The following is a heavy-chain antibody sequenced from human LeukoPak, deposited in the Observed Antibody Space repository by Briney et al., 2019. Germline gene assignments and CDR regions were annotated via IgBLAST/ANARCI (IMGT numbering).Heavy chain of an antibody. Sequence: SETLSLTCTVSGGSISSYYWSWIRQPPGKGLEWIGYIYYSGSTNYNPSLKSRVTISVDTSKNQFSLKLSSVTAADTAVYYCASAQPLLYFDYWGQGTLVTVSS. CDR2: IYYSGST. CDR3: ASAQPLLYFDY. CDR1: GGSISSYY. J-gene: IGHJ4*02. D-gene: IGHD2-21*02. V-gene: IGHV4-59*08.